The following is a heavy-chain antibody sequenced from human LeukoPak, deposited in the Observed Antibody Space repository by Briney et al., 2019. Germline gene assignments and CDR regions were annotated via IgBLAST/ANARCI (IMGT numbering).Heavy chain of an antibody. D-gene: IGHD3-10*01. CDR3: ARDLRGSGNY. CDR2: ISSSGSTI. Sequence: GGSLRLSCAASGFTFRSYEMNWVRQAPGRGLEWVSYISSSGSTIYYADSVKGQFTISRDNAKNSLYLQMNSLRAEDTAVYYCARDLRGSGNYWGQGTLVTVSS. J-gene: IGHJ4*02. V-gene: IGHV3-48*03. CDR1: GFTFRSYE.